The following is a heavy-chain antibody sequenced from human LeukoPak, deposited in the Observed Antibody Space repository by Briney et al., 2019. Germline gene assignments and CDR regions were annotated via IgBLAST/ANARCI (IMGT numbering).Heavy chain of an antibody. J-gene: IGHJ6*02. CDR2: IYYSGST. CDR3: ASLCSSTSCYGYYYGMDV. V-gene: IGHV4-39*07. Sequence: PSETLSLTCTVSGGSISSSSYYWGWIRQPPGKGLEWIGSIYYSGSTYYNSSLKSRVTISVDTSKNQFSLKLSSVTAADTAVYYCASLCSSTSCYGYYYGMDVWGQGTTVTVSS. CDR1: GGSISSSSYY. D-gene: IGHD2-2*01.